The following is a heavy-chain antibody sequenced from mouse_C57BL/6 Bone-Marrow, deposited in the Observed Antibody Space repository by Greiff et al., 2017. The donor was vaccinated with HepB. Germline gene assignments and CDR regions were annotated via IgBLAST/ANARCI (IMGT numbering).Heavy chain of an antibody. CDR3: ARRWLPPFAY. Sequence: EVKLMESGGDLVKPGGSLKLSCAASGFTFSSYGMSWVRQTPDKRLEWVATISSGGSYTYYPDSVKGRFTISRDNAKNTLYLQMSSLKSEDTAMYYCARRWLPPFAYWGQGTRVTVSA. CDR1: GFTFSSYG. D-gene: IGHD2-2*01. J-gene: IGHJ3*01. CDR2: ISSGGSYT. V-gene: IGHV5-6*01.